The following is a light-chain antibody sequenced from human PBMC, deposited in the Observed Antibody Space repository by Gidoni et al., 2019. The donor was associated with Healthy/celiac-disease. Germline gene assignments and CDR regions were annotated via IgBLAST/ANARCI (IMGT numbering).Light chain of an antibody. CDR3: QQRSNWSIT. J-gene: IGKJ5*01. CDR1: QSVSSY. Sequence: EIVLTQSPATLSLSPGERATLSCRASQSVSSYLAWYQQKPGQAPRLLIDDASNRGPGIPGRCSGSGSGKDFTLTISSQEAEYLAVYYCQQRSNWSITFGQGTRLEIK. CDR2: DAS. V-gene: IGKV3-11*01.